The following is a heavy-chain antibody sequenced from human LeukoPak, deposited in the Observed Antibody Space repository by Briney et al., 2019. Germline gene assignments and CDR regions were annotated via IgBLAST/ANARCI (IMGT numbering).Heavy chain of an antibody. Sequence: ASVKVSCKVSGYTLTELSMHWVRQAPGKGLEWMGGFDPEDGETIYAQKFQGRVTMTEDTSTDTAYMELSSLRSEDTAVYYCATEANYYDSSSRIRLYYFDYWGQGTLVTVSS. CDR1: GYTLTELS. D-gene: IGHD3-22*01. CDR3: ATEANYYDSSSRIRLYYFDY. J-gene: IGHJ4*02. V-gene: IGHV1-24*01. CDR2: FDPEDGET.